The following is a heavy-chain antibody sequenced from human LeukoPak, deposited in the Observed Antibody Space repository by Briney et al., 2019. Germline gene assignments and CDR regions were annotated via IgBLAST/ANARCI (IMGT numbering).Heavy chain of an antibody. CDR3: AKVSNGYKRTLGFDI. Sequence: PGGSLRLSCAASGFTFSSYAMSWVRQAPGKGLEWVSAISGSGGSTYYADSVKGRFTISRDNSKNTLYLQMNSLRADDTAVYYCAKVSNGYKRTLGFDIWGQGTMVTVSS. J-gene: IGHJ3*02. CDR1: GFTFSSYA. V-gene: IGHV3-23*01. CDR2: ISGSGGST. D-gene: IGHD5-24*01.